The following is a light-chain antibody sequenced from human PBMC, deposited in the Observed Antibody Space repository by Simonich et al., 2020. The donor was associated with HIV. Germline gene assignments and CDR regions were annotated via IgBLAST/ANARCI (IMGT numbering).Light chain of an antibody. CDR3: QYSST. CDR2: DAS. Sequence: LTQSPGTLPLPPGERTTHSCRASQIVSSHYVAWYQQNTGQAPRLLILDASNRATGIPARCSGSGSGTDCTLTISSLEPEDFAVYYCQYSSTFGQGTEVEIK. V-gene: IGKV3-11*01. CDR1: QIVSSH. J-gene: IGKJ1*01.